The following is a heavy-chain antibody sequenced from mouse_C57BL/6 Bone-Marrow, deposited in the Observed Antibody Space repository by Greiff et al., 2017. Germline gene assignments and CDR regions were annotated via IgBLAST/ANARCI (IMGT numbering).Heavy chain of an antibody. D-gene: IGHD2-4*01. V-gene: IGHV5-17*01. J-gene: IGHJ2*01. CDR3: AREGLRRYYFDY. Sequence: EVTLMASGGGLVKPGGSLKLSCAASGFTFSDYGMHWVRQAPEKGLELVAYISSGSSTIYYADTVKGRFTISRDNAKNTLFLQMTSLRSEDTAMYYCAREGLRRYYFDYWGQGTTLTVSS. CDR1: GFTFSDYG. CDR2: ISSGSSTI.